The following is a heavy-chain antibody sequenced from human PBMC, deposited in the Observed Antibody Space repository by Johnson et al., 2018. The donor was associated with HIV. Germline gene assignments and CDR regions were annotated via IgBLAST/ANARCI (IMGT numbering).Heavy chain of an antibody. V-gene: IGHV3-66*01. D-gene: IGHD3-16*01. Sequence: VQLVESGGGVVQPGRSLRLSCAASGFTFSSYAMHWVRQAPGKGLEWVSVIYSGGSTYYADSVKGRFTISRDNSKNTLYLQMNSLRAEDTAIYYCARAYSYGAFDIWGQGTMVTVSS. CDR2: IYSGGST. J-gene: IGHJ3*02. CDR1: GFTFSSYA. CDR3: ARAYSYGAFDI.